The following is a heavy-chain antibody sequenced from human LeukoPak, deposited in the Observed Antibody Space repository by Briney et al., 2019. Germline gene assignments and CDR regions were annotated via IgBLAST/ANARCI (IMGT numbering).Heavy chain of an antibody. CDR3: ARESVEDAFDI. CDR1: GFTFSSYA. V-gene: IGHV3-30-3*01. D-gene: IGHD1-1*01. Sequence: GGSLRLSCAASGFTFSSYAMHWVRQAPGKGLEWVAVISYDGSNKYYADSVKGRFTISRDNSKNTLYLQMNSLRAEDTAVYYCARESVEDAFDIWGQGTMVTVSS. J-gene: IGHJ3*02. CDR2: ISYDGSNK.